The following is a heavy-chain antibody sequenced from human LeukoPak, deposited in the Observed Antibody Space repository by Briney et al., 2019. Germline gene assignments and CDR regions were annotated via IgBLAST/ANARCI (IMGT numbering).Heavy chain of an antibody. J-gene: IGHJ6*03. Sequence: SETLSLTCTVSGGSISSYYWSWIPQPPRKGLEWIGYIYTSGSTNYNPSLKSRVTISVDTSKNQFSLKLSSVTAADTAVYYCARRAVPRDNYYYYYYMDVWGKGTTVTVSS. CDR2: IYTSGST. CDR1: GGSISSYY. CDR3: ARRAVPRDNYYYYYYMDV. V-gene: IGHV4-4*09.